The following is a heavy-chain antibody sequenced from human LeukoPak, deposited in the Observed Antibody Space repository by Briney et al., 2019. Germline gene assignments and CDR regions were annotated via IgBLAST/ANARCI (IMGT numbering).Heavy chain of an antibody. J-gene: IGHJ4*02. D-gene: IGHD2-15*01. CDR3: ARWVGAADY. Sequence: SETLSLTCTVSGGSISSSAYCWGWVRQPPGKGLEWIGSVFYSGSSYYNPSLKSRVTMSVDTSKNHFSLRLSSVTAADMSVYYCARWVGAADYWGQGTLVTVSS. CDR1: GGSISSSAYC. V-gene: IGHV4-39*01. CDR2: VFYSGSS.